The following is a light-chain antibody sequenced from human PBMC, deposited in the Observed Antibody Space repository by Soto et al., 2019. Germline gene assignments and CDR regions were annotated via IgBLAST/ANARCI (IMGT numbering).Light chain of an antibody. CDR1: QSISSW. Sequence: GDRVTITCRASQSISSWLAWYQQKPGTAPKLLIYMASTLESGVPSRFSGSGSGTEFTLTISSLQPDDFATYYCQQYNSYPWTFGQGTKVEIK. CDR2: MAS. J-gene: IGKJ1*01. V-gene: IGKV1-5*03. CDR3: QQYNSYPWT.